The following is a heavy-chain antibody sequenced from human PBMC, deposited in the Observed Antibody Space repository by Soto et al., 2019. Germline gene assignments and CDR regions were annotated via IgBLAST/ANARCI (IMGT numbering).Heavy chain of an antibody. CDR2: IYYSGST. CDR3: ARVMSPFWYFDL. Sequence: SGTLSLTCTVSGGSISSGDYYWSWIRPHPGKGLEWIGYIYYSGSTYYNPSLESRVAISVDTSKKQFSLKLSSVTAADTAVYYCARVMSPFWYFDLWGRGTLVTVSS. V-gene: IGHV4-31*03. CDR1: GGSISSGDYY. J-gene: IGHJ2*01.